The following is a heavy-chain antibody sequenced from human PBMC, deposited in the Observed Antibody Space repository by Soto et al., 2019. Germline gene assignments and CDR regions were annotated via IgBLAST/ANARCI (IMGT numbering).Heavy chain of an antibody. Sequence: QVQLVESGGGVVQPGRSLRLSCAATGFTFSSYAIHWVRQAPGKGLEWVAVIWNDGRTKYYADSVKGRFTISRDNSKSTLYLQMNSLIAEDTAVYFCARDPARCSGGSCYSEGFDYWGQGTLFTVSS. CDR3: ARDPARCSGGSCYSEGFDY. CDR1: GFTFSSYA. V-gene: IGHV3-33*01. CDR2: IWNDGRTK. J-gene: IGHJ4*02. D-gene: IGHD2-15*01.